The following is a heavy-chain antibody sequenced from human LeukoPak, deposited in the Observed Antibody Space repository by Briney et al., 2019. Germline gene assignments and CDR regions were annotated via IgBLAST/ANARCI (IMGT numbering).Heavy chain of an antibody. CDR1: GFTFSNYA. D-gene: IGHD3-16*01. CDR3: AKDWVSMDV. J-gene: IGHJ6*03. CDR2: ISGSGGST. V-gene: IGHV3-23*01. Sequence: PGGSLRLSCAASGFTFSNYAMTWVRQAPGKGLEWVSAISGSGGSTYYADSVKGRFTISRDNSKSTLYLQMNCLRADDTAVYYCAKDWVSMDVWGNGATVTVSS.